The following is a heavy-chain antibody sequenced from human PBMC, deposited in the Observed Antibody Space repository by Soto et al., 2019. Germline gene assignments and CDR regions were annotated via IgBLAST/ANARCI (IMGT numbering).Heavy chain of an antibody. J-gene: IGHJ4*02. CDR1: GFTFSSYW. D-gene: IGHD1-26*01. CDR3: SRVGGSTWH. Sequence: GGSLRLSCAASGFTFSSYWMHWVRQAPGKGLVWVSRINSDGSSTNYADFVKGRFTISRDNAKNTLYLQMNSLRVEDTAAYYCSRVGGSTWHWGQGTLVTVSS. V-gene: IGHV3-74*01. CDR2: INSDGSST.